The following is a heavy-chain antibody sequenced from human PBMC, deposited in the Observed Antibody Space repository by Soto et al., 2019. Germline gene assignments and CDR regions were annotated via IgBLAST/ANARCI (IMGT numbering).Heavy chain of an antibody. CDR1: GGTFSSYT. CDR3: ARDMGYGDYENRETTY. D-gene: IGHD4-17*01. CDR2: IIPILGIA. J-gene: IGHJ4*02. V-gene: IGHV1-69*08. Sequence: QVQLVQSGAEVKKPGSSVKVSCKASGGTFSSYTISWVRQAPGQGLEWMGRIIPILGIANYAQKFQGRVTITADKSTSTAYMELSSLRSEDTAVYYCARDMGYGDYENRETTYWGQGTLVTVSS.